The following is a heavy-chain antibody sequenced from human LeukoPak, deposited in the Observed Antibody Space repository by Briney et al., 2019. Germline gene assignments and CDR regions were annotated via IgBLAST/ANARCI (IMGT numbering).Heavy chain of an antibody. V-gene: IGHV1-24*01. CDR3: AREKEYYYDSSGYNFDY. CDR2: LDPENGET. J-gene: IGHJ4*02. D-gene: IGHD3-22*01. Sequence: ASVKVSCKVSGDTLTDLPMHWVRQAPGKGLEWMGGLDPENGETIYAQNFQGRVTMTRDTSISTAYMELSRLRSDDTAVYYCAREKEYYYDSSGYNFDYWGQGTLVTVSS. CDR1: GDTLTDLP.